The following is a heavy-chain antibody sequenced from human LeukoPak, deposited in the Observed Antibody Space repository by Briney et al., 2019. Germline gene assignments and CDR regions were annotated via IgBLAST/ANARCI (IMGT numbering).Heavy chain of an antibody. CDR3: ARITYYYDSSGYYYPYYFDY. CDR2: IKQDGSEK. Sequence: GSLRLSCAASGFTFSSYWMSWVRQAPGKGLEWVANIKQDGSEKYYVDSVKGRFTISRDNAKNSLYLQMNSLRAEDTAVYYCARITYYYDSSGYYYPYYFDYWGQGTLVTVSS. J-gene: IGHJ4*02. D-gene: IGHD3-22*01. CDR1: GFTFSSYW. V-gene: IGHV3-7*01.